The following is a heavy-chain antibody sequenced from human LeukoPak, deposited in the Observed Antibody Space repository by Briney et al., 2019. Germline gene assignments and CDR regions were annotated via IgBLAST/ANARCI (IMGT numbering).Heavy chain of an antibody. CDR2: IYSGGST. CDR3: ARDRGQSDWYFDL. CDR1: GFTVSSNY. Sequence: PGGSLRLSCAASGFTVSSNYMSWVRQAPGKGLEWVSVIYSGGSTYYADSVKGRFTISRGNSKNTLYLQMNSLRAEDTAVYYCARDRGQSDWYFDLWGRGTLVTVSS. D-gene: IGHD3-16*01. V-gene: IGHV3-66*02. J-gene: IGHJ2*01.